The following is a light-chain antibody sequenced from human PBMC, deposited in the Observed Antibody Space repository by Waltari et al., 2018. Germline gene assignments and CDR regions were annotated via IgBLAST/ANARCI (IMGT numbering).Light chain of an antibody. V-gene: IGKV3-20*01. J-gene: IGKJ1*01. Sequence: IVLTQSPGPRSLSPGERATPSCRPSQSVGGTLAWYQQKPGRPPRPLIYGASIRATGIPDRFSGGGSGTDFSLGINRLEPEDFAVYYCQHYVSLPATFGQGTKVEIK. CDR2: GAS. CDR1: QSVGGT. CDR3: QHYVSLPAT.